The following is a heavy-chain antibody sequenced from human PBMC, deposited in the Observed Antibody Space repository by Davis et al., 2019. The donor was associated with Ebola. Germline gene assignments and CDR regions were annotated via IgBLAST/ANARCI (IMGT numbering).Heavy chain of an antibody. D-gene: IGHD2-15*01. CDR2: FDPEDGET. Sequence: ASVKVSCKVSGYTLTELSMHWVRQAPGKGLEWMGGFDPEDGETIYAQKFQGRVTMTEDTSTDTAYMELSSLRSEDTAVYYCARERLIVVVVAATGDYYYGMDVWGKGTTVTVSS. J-gene: IGHJ6*04. CDR1: GYTLTELS. CDR3: ARERLIVVVVAATGDYYYGMDV. V-gene: IGHV1-24*01.